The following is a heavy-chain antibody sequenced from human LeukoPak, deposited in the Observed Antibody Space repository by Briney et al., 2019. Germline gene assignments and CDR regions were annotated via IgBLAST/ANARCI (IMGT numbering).Heavy chain of an antibody. D-gene: IGHD5-24*01. CDR1: GYSISSGYY. V-gene: IGHV4-38-2*01. CDR3: ARAPEMATIREFDY. CDR2: IYHSGST. J-gene: IGHJ4*02. Sequence: PSETLSLTCAVSGYSISSGYYWGWIRQPPGKGLEWIGSIYHSGSTYCNPSLKSRVTISVDTSKNQFSLKLSSVTAADTAVYYCARAPEMATIREFDYWGQGTLVTVSS.